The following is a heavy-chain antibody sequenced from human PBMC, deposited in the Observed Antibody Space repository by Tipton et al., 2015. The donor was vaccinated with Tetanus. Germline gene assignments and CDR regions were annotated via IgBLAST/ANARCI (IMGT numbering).Heavy chain of an antibody. Sequence: SLRLSCAASGFTFSDYYMTWIRQAPGKGLEWVSYISRSSSTIYYADSVKGRFTISRDNAKNSLYLQMNSLRPEDTAVYYCAKEFQRARIRFFDSWGQGTQVTASS. CDR2: ISRSSSTI. CDR3: AKEFQRARIRFFDS. D-gene: IGHD3-10*01. CDR1: GFTFSDYY. J-gene: IGHJ4*02. V-gene: IGHV3-11*04.